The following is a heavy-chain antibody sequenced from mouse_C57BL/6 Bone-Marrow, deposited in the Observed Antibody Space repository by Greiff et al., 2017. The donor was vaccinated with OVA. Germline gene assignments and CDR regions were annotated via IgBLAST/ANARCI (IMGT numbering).Heavy chain of an antibody. V-gene: IGHV5-9*01. CDR1: GFTFSSYT. J-gene: IGHJ2*01. D-gene: IGHD2-2*01. CDR2: ISGGGGNT. CDR3: ARRMVTYFDY. Sequence: EVQLVESGGGLVKPGGSLKLSCAASGFTFSSYTMSWVRQTPEKRLEWVATISGGGGNTYYPDSVKGRFTISRDNAKNTLYLQMSSLRSEDTALYYCARRMVTYFDYWGQGTTLTVSS.